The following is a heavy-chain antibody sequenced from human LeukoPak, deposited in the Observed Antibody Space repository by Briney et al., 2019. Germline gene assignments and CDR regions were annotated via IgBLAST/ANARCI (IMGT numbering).Heavy chain of an antibody. V-gene: IGHV1-18*01. CDR3: ARLLSGSYWSLGHYFDY. CDR1: GYTFTSYG. D-gene: IGHD1-26*01. J-gene: IGHJ4*02. Sequence: GASVKVSCKASGYTFTSYGISWVRQAPGQGLERMGWISAYNGNTNYAQKLQGRVTMTTDTSTSTAYMELRSLRSDDTAVYYCARLLSGSYWSLGHYFDYWGQGALVTVSS. CDR2: ISAYNGNT.